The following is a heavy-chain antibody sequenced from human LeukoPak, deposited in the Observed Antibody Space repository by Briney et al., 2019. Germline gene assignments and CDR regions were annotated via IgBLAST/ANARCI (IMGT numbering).Heavy chain of an antibody. V-gene: IGHV3-23*01. CDR3: AKNSAEIWYSYSSGQGGDY. CDR1: GFTFSSYA. D-gene: IGHD6-19*01. Sequence: PGGSLRLSCAASGFTFSSYAMSWVRQAPGKGLEWVSGISGSGGTTYYADSVKGQFTISRDNSKNTLYLQMNSLRAEDTAVYYCAKNSAEIWYSYSSGQGGDYWGQGTLVTASS. CDR2: ISGSGGTT. J-gene: IGHJ4*02.